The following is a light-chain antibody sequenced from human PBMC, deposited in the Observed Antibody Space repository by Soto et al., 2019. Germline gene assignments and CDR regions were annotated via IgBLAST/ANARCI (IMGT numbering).Light chain of an antibody. CDR1: QSVSSNY. CDR2: GAS. J-gene: IGKJ1*01. Sequence: EIVLTQSPGTLSLSPGERATLSCRASQSVSSNYLAWYQQKPGQAPRLLIYGASSRATGIPDRFSGSVSGTDFTLTISRLEPEDFAVYYCQQYGTSRALGQGTKVEIK. V-gene: IGKV3-20*01. CDR3: QQYGTSRA.